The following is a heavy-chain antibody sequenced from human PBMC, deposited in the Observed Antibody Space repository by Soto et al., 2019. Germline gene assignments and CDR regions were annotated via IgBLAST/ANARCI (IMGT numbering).Heavy chain of an antibody. CDR1: GFTFCSYA. V-gene: IGHV3-23*01. CDR3: AKEAHLAYFDY. J-gene: IGHJ4*02. CDR2: ISGSGAST. Sequence: SGGALRLSCAASGFTFCSYALSWGRQAPGKGLEWVSTISGSGASTYYADSVKGRFTISRDISKDTLYLQMNSLRAEDTAVYYCAKEAHLAYFDYWGQGTLVTVSS.